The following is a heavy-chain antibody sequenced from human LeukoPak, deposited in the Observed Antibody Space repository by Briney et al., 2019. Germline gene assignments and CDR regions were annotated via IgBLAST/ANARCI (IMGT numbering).Heavy chain of an antibody. J-gene: IGHJ4*02. V-gene: IGHV5-51*01. CDR1: GSSFTNYW. Sequence: GEPLKISCKACGSSFTNYWIVWLRQMPGRGLEWMGIIYNDNSDVRYSPSFRGRVTISADKSVNTAYLQWSSLKASDTAMYYCASFQKSHDIVTGYFTFWGQGTLVTVSS. CDR3: ASFQKSHDIVTGYFTF. CDR2: IYNDNSDV. D-gene: IGHD3-9*01.